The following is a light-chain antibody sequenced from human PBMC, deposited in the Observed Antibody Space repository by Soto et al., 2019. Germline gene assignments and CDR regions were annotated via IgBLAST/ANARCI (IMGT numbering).Light chain of an antibody. CDR3: SSYTSSSTYV. V-gene: IGLV2-14*01. CDR1: SSDVGGYDY. J-gene: IGLJ1*01. CDR2: DVT. Sequence: VLTQPASVSGSPGQSVTISCTGTSSDVGGYDYVSWYQHHPGKAPKLVIYDVTYRPSGVSDRFSGSKSANTASLTISGLQAEDEAHYYCSSYTSSSTYVFGTGTKVTVL.